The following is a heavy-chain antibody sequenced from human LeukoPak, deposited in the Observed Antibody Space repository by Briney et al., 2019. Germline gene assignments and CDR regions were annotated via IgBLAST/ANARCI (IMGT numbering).Heavy chain of an antibody. Sequence: GGSLRLSCAASGFTFTNAWMNWVRQAPGKGLEWVGRIKSKADGETIDYAAPVKGRFTFSRDASKNMLYLQMNSLKSEDTAVYYCSTLTSRGLSDSWGQGTLVTVSS. CDR1: GFTFTNAW. J-gene: IGHJ4*02. CDR2: IKSKADGETI. V-gene: IGHV3-15*07. D-gene: IGHD1-20*01. CDR3: STLTSRGLSDS.